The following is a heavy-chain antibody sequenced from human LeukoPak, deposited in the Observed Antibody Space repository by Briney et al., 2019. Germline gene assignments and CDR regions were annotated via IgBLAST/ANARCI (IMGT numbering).Heavy chain of an antibody. D-gene: IGHD6-13*01. J-gene: IGHJ5*02. CDR2: VIPIFGTT. CDR1: GVTFSSYA. CDR3: AREPGYSSSRWYNWFDP. Sequence: SVKVSCKASGVTFSSYAISWVRQAPGQGLEWMGGVIPIFGTTKYAQEFQGRVTITADGSTSTAYMELSSLRSEDTAVYYCAREPGYSSSRWYNWFDPWGQGTLVTVSS. V-gene: IGHV1-69*13.